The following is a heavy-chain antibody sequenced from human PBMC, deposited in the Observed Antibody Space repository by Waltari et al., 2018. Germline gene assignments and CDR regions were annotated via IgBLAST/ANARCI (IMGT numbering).Heavy chain of an antibody. V-gene: IGHV1-69*14. CDR1: GGTFSSYA. J-gene: IGHJ3*02. Sequence: QVQLVQSGAEVKKPVSSVKVSCKASGGTFSSYAISWVRQAPGQGLEWMGGIIPIFGTANCAQKFQGRVTITADKSTSTAYMELSSLRSEDTAVYYCARRGEGSKAGAFDIWGQGTMVTVSS. CDR2: IIPIFGTA. CDR3: ARRGEGSKAGAFDI.